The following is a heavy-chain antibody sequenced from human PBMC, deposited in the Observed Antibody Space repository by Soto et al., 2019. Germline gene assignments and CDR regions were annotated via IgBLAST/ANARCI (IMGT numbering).Heavy chain of an antibody. CDR1: GGTFSSYA. CDR2: IIPIFGTA. V-gene: IGHV1-69*13. J-gene: IGHJ3*02. Sequence: SVKVSCKASGGTFSSYAISWVRQAPGQGLEWMGGIIPIFGTANYAQKFQGRVTITADESTSTAYMELSSLRSEDTAVYYCARSRAPGASDVLDIWGQGTMVTVSS. D-gene: IGHD2-8*02. CDR3: ARSRAPGASDVLDI.